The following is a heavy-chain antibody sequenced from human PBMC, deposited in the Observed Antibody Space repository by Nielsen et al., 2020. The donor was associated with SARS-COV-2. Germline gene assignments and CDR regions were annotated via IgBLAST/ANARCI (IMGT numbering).Heavy chain of an antibody. J-gene: IGHJ4*02. CDR3: VRIDMATISVDY. Sequence: SETLSLTCIVSGGSISTGSHYWSWIRQPPGKGLEWIGNIFYRGNTTYNPSLKSRVTISVDTSKNQFSLKVNSVTAADTAVYYCVRIDMATISVDYWGRGTLVTVSS. V-gene: IGHV4-61*01. D-gene: IGHD5-24*01. CDR2: IFYRGNT. CDR1: GGSISTGSHY.